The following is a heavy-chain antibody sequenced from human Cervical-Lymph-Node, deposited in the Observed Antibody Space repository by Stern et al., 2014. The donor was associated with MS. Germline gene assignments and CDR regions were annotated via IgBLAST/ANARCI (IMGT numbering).Heavy chain of an antibody. D-gene: IGHD5-18*01. V-gene: IGHV3-21*01. CDR3: AREEDNTYNFEH. CDR2: ISSSLTYI. J-gene: IGHJ4*02. Sequence: EVHLVESGGGLVKPGGSLRLSCAASGFSFRYYTMIWVRQAPGKGLEWVSSISSSLTYIYYAASLKGRFTISRDNAKNTLHLLMNSLRADDTAVYFCAREEDNTYNFEHWGQGTLVTVSS. CDR1: GFSFRYYT.